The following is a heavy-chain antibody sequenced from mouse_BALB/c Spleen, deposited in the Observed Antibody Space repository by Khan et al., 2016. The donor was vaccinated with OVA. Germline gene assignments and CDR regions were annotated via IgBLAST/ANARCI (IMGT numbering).Heavy chain of an antibody. CDR1: GYSITSDYA. CDR3: AMGRTY. J-gene: IGHJ3*01. Sequence: EVELVESGPGLVKPSQSLSLTCTVTGYSITSDYAWNWIRQFPGNKLEWMGYITYSGSTGYRPSLKSRISITRDTSKNQFFLQLNSVTTEDTATYYCAMGRTYWGQGTLVTVSA. V-gene: IGHV3-2*02. CDR2: ITYSGST. D-gene: IGHD4-1*01.